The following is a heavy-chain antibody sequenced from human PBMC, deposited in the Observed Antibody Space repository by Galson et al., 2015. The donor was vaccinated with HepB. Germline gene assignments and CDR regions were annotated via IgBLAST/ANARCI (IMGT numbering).Heavy chain of an antibody. CDR2: ISGSGGST. D-gene: IGHD3-22*01. CDR1: GFTFSSYA. CDR3: AKEHDSSGYYPSPFDY. V-gene: IGHV3-23*01. Sequence: SLRLSCAASGFTFSSYAMSWVRQAPGKGLEWVSAISGSGGSTYYADSVKGRFTISRDNSKNTLYLQMNSLRAEDTAVYYCAKEHDSSGYYPSPFDYWGQGTLVTVSS. J-gene: IGHJ4*02.